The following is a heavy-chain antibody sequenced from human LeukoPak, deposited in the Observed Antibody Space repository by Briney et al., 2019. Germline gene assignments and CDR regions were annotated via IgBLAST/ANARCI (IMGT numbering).Heavy chain of an antibody. CDR2: ISYDGSNK. Sequence: GGSLRLSCAASGFTFSSYGMHWVRQAPGKGLEWVAVISYDGSNKYYADSVKGRFTISRDNSKNTLYLQMNSLRAEDTAVYYCAKARGSSGFDRWGQGTLVTVSS. J-gene: IGHJ5*02. D-gene: IGHD6-19*01. V-gene: IGHV3-30*18. CDR3: AKARGSSGFDR. CDR1: GFTFSSYG.